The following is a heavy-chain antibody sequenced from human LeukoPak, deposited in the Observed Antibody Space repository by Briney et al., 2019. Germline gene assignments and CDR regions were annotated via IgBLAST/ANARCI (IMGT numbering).Heavy chain of an antibody. D-gene: IGHD2-21*01. CDR1: GFTFSSYG. V-gene: IGHV3-30*03. J-gene: IGHJ4*02. CDR3: ARGLCGGDCYDY. CDR2: ISYDGSNK. Sequence: RSLRLSCAASGFTFSSYGMHWVRQAPGKGLEWVAVISYDGSNKYYADSVKGRFTISRDNAKNSLYLQMNSLRAEDTAVYYCARGLCGGDCYDYWGQGTLVTVSS.